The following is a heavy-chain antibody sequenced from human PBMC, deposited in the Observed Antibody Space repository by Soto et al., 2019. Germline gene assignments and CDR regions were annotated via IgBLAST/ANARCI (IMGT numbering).Heavy chain of an antibody. CDR1: GGTFSGYV. Sequence: QLVQSGSEVKKPGSSVKVSCQASGGTFSGYVVTWVRQAPGQGLEWRGEFVPLFGTTKYAQRFSGRITITAEESTSTAYMELRTLRSDDTAVYYCATHGLGVSSPPYFDNWGQGTLVTVSS. D-gene: IGHD3-16*01. V-gene: IGHV1-69*01. CDR2: FVPLFGTT. J-gene: IGHJ4*02. CDR3: ATHGLGVSSPPYFDN.